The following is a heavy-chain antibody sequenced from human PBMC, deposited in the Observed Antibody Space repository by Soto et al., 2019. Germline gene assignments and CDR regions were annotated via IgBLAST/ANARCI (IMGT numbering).Heavy chain of an antibody. D-gene: IGHD3-10*01. V-gene: IGHV1-18*01. Sequence: QVQLVQSGVEVKKPGASVKVSCKASGYTFRSSDITWVRQAPGQGLEWMGRISTSSGNTNYGQNFQDRVTLTTDTSANIAYMELRSQSPADKAEYYCSREITTVRGRVDPNWFAPVSQGTLVIVTS. J-gene: IGHJ5*02. CDR3: SREITTVRGRVDPNWFAP. CDR2: ISTSSGNT. CDR1: GYTFRSSD.